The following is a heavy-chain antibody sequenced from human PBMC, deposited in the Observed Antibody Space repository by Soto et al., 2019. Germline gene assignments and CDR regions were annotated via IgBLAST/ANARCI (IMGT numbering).Heavy chain of an antibody. V-gene: IGHV4-31*03. CDR2: ISYSGST. D-gene: IGHD5-12*01. CDR1: GGSVSSGAYY. CDR3: ARARLRAVYAFDI. Sequence: QVQLPESAAGLVKASQTLSLPCTVSGGSVSSGAYYWTWLRQRPGQGLEWVGYISYSGSTYSSPSLKSRLSISLDTSKNQFSLRLSSVTAADTAMYYCARARLRAVYAFDIWGQGTMVTVSS. J-gene: IGHJ3*02.